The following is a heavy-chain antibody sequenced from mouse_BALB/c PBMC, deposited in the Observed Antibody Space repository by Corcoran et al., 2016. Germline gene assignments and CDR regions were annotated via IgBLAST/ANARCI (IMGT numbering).Heavy chain of an antibody. CDR2: IDPANGTT. CDR3: ASGSGYFDY. Sequence: EVQLQQSGAELVKPGASVMLSCTASGFNIKDTYMHWVKQRPEQGLEWSGRIDPANGTTKYDPKFQGKATITADTSSKTAYLQLSGLTSEDTAVYYCASGSGYFDYWGKGTTLTVSA. J-gene: IGHJ2*01. CDR1: GFNIKDTY. V-gene: IGHV14-3*02.